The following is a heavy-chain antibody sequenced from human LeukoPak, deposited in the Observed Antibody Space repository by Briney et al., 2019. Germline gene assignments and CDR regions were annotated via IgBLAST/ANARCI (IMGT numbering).Heavy chain of an antibody. Sequence: SETLSLTCTVSGGSISSYYWSWIRQPAGKGLEWIGSIYYSGSTYYNPSLKSRVTISVDTSKNQFSLKLSSVTAADTAVYYCASLPDVDTAMVTGYYYYMDVWGKGTTVTVSS. CDR3: ASLPDVDTAMVTGYYYYMDV. CDR1: GGSISSYY. D-gene: IGHD5-18*01. V-gene: IGHV4-59*05. CDR2: IYYSGST. J-gene: IGHJ6*03.